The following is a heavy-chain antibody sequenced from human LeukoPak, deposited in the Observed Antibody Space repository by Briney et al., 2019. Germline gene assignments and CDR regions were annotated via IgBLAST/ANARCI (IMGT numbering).Heavy chain of an antibody. CDR3: ARVTMVRGVISRKWAYYYMDV. CDR2: MNPNSGNT. Sequence: ASVKVSCKASGYTFTSYDINWVRQATGQGLEWLGWMNPNSGNTGYAQKFQGRVTMTRNTSISTAYMELSSLRSEDTAVYYCARVTMVRGVISRKWAYYYMDVWGKGTTVTVSS. CDR1: GYTFTSYD. J-gene: IGHJ6*03. V-gene: IGHV1-8*01. D-gene: IGHD3-10*01.